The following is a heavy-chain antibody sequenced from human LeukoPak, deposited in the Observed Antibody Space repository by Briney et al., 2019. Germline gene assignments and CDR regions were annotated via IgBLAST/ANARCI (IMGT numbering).Heavy chain of an antibody. J-gene: IGHJ4*02. CDR1: GFTFSSYG. Sequence: GGSLRLSCSASGFTFSSYGMSWVRQAPGKGLEWVSGISNSGGSTNYADSVKGRFTISRDNSKNTLYLQMNSLRAEDTAVYYCAKDRGYSYDPGDYWGQGTLVTVSS. CDR3: AKDRGYSYDPGDY. D-gene: IGHD5-18*01. V-gene: IGHV3-23*01. CDR2: ISNSGGST.